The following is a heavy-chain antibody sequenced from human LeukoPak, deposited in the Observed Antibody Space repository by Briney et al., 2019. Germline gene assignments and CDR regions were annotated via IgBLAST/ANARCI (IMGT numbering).Heavy chain of an antibody. V-gene: IGHV3-74*01. CDR3: ARESVTAVCMDV. CDR1: GFTFTSYS. J-gene: IGHJ6*02. Sequence: GGSLRLSCAASGFTFTSYSMNWVRQAPGKGLVWVSRINSDGSSTTYADSVKGRFTISRDNAKNTLYLQVNSLRAEDRAVYYCARESVTAVCMDVWGQGTTVTVSS. CDR2: INSDGSST. D-gene: IGHD2-21*02.